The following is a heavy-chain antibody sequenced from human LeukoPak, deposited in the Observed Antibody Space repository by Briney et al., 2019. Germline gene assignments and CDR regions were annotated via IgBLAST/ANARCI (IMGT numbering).Heavy chain of an antibody. CDR1: GFTFSDYY. V-gene: IGHV3-11*01. Sequence: PGGSLRLSCAASGFTFSDYYMIWIRQAPGKGLEWVSYIGNVGGAIYYADSVKGRFIISRDNAKNSLYLQMNSLRAEDTAVYYCARNTSTLYKGFDYWGQGTLVTVSS. D-gene: IGHD2-2*01. J-gene: IGHJ4*02. CDR3: ARNTSTLYKGFDY. CDR2: IGNVGGAI.